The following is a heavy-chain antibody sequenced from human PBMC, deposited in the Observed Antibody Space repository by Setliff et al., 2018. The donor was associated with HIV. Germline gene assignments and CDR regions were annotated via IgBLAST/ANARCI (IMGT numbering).Heavy chain of an antibody. CDR1: GDSISSDDHY. V-gene: IGHV4-30-4*08. D-gene: IGHD4-17*01. CDR3: VRDDYGYNGKGFDY. J-gene: IGHJ4*02. Sequence: SETLSLTCTVSGDSISSDDHYWSWIRQTPGKGLEWIGYIFNTGSTYYKSSLASRLTMSIDTSRNQFSLRLSSVTAADTAMYYCVRDDYGYNGKGFDYWGPGTLVTVSS. CDR2: IFNTGST.